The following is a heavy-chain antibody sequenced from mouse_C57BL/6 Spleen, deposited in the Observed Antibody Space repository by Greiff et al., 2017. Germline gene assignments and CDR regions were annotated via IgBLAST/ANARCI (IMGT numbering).Heavy chain of an antibody. CDR2: IHPNSGST. D-gene: IGHD1-1*01. Sequence: QVQLQQPGAELVKPGASVKLSCKASGYTFTSYWMHWVKQRPGQGLEWIGMIHPNSGSTNYNEKFKSKATLTVDKSSSTAYMQLSSLTSEDSAVYYCARGGGSSYDAMGYWGQGTSVTVSS. CDR3: ARGGGSSYDAMGY. CDR1: GYTFTSYW. V-gene: IGHV1-64*01. J-gene: IGHJ4*01.